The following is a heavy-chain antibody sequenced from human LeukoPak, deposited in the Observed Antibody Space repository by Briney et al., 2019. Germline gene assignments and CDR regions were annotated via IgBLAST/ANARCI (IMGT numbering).Heavy chain of an antibody. Sequence: PSETLSLTCTVSGGSISSYYWSWIRQPAGKGLEWIGRIYTSGSTNYNPSLKSRVTMSVDTSKNQFSLKLSSVTAADTAVYYCARDQSSSWYRDWFDPWGQGTLVTVSS. CDR2: IYTSGST. V-gene: IGHV4-4*07. J-gene: IGHJ5*02. D-gene: IGHD6-13*01. CDR1: GGSISSYY. CDR3: ARDQSSSWYRDWFDP.